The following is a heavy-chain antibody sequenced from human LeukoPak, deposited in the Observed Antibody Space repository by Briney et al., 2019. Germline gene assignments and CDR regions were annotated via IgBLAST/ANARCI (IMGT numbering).Heavy chain of an antibody. Sequence: ASVKVSCKASGYTFTSYGISWVRQAPGQGLEWMGRISAYTGNTNYAQKLQGRVTMTADTSTSTAYMELSRLRSDDTAVYYCARERRGPRGWFDPWGQGTLVTVSS. V-gene: IGHV1-18*01. CDR3: ARERRGPRGWFDP. J-gene: IGHJ5*02. D-gene: IGHD3/OR15-3a*01. CDR1: GYTFTSYG. CDR2: ISAYTGNT.